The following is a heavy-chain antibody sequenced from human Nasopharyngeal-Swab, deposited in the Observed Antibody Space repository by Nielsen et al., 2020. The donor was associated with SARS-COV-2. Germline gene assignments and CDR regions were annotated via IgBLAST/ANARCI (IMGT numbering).Heavy chain of an antibody. D-gene: IGHD6-6*01. CDR2: IKQDGSEK. J-gene: IGHJ4*02. V-gene: IGHV3-7*03. CDR3: ARDGGEYSSSWLVDY. Sequence: GESLKSSWAASGFTFSSYWMSWVRQAPGKGLEWVANIKQDGSEKYYVDSVKGRFTISRDNAKNSLYLQMNSLRAEDTAVYYCARDGGEYSSSWLVDYWGQGTLVTVSS. CDR1: GFTFSSYW.